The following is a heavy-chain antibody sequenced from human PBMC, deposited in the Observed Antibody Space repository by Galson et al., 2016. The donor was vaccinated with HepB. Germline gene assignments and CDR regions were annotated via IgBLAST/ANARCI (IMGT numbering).Heavy chain of an antibody. Sequence: QSGAEVKKPGESLRISCRGSGYSFSSYWVGWVRQMPGKGLEWLGIIYPGDSETRYSPSFQGQVTLSADKSISTAYLQWSSLKASDTAMYYCARGPGSADYYFDHWGQGTLVTVSS. CDR3: ARGPGSADYYFDH. V-gene: IGHV5-51*03. D-gene: IGHD3-10*01. CDR1: GYSFSSYW. CDR2: IYPGDSET. J-gene: IGHJ5*02.